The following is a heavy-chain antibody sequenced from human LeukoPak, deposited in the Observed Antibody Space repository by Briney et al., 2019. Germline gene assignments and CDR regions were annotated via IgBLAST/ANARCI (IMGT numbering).Heavy chain of an antibody. D-gene: IGHD1-26*01. Sequence: PSETLSLTCAVSGDSISSALWWNWVRQPPGKGLDWIGEISRDGSTKYNPSLKNRVTISKDNSKNQFSLKLNSVTVADTAVYYCTTSSGWYSLNYWGQGVLITVSS. CDR1: GDSISSALW. J-gene: IGHJ4*02. CDR3: TTSSGWYSLNY. V-gene: IGHV4-4*02. CDR2: ISRDGST.